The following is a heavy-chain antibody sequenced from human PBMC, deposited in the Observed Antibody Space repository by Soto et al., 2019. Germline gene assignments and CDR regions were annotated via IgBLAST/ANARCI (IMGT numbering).Heavy chain of an antibody. Sequence: PSETLSLTCAVYGGSFSGYYWSWIRQPPGKGLEWIGEINHSGSTNYNPSLKSRVTISVDTSKNQFSLKLSSVTAADTAVYYCARGPGTHRGYSYNYWGQGTLVTVSS. J-gene: IGHJ4*02. CDR2: INHSGST. V-gene: IGHV4-34*01. CDR3: ARGPGTHRGYSYNY. D-gene: IGHD5-18*01. CDR1: GGSFSGYY.